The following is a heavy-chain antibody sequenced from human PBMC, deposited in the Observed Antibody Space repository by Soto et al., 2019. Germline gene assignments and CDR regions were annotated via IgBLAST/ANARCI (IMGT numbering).Heavy chain of an antibody. J-gene: IGHJ6*02. CDR1: GFSFSTYG. V-gene: IGHV3-64*01. CDR2: ITSNGGNT. D-gene: IGHD2-21*01. Sequence: PGGSLRLSCAASGFSFSTYGMHWVRQAPGKGLEYVSVITSNGGNTDYASSVKGRFTISRDNSKNTLYLQMGSLRAEDMAVYYCARRIPFGYGMDVWGQGTTVTVSS. CDR3: ARRIPFGYGMDV.